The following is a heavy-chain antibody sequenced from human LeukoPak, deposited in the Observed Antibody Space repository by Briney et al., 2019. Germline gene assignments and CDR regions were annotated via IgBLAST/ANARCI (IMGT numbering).Heavy chain of an antibody. Sequence: GGSLRLSCAVSGLTFSSSWMDWVRQAPGKGLEWVASINPDGNKKYSADPVKGRFTISRDNAENSLYLQMNSLRVEDTAFYYCARDLAYSRLDYWGQGMLVTVSS. J-gene: IGHJ4*02. D-gene: IGHD5-18*01. CDR1: GLTFSSSW. CDR3: ARDLAYSRLDY. CDR2: INPDGNKK. V-gene: IGHV3-7*01.